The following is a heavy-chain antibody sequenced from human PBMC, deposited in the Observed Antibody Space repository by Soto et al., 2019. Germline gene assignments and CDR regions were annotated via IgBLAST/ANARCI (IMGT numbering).Heavy chain of an antibody. V-gene: IGHV1-3*05. CDR1: GYTFTNYA. CDR2: INAGNGNT. D-gene: IGHD3-3*01. CDR3: ARGFPLWFEP. Sequence: QVQLVQSGAEEKKPGATVKVSCKASGYTFTNYAIDWVRQAPGQRLEWMGWINAGNGNTKYSQKFQGRVTITRDTSASTAYMELSSLRSEDTAVYYCARGFPLWFEPWGQGTLVNVSS. J-gene: IGHJ5*02.